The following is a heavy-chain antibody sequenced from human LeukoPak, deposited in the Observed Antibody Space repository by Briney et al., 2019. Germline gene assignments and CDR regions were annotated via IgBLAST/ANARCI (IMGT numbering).Heavy chain of an antibody. CDR3: ARDRSGYSGFGVGEAFHI. CDR1: GYTFTGYD. Sequence: GASVRVSCTASGYTFTGYDMHWVRQAPGQGLEWRGWINPNNGGTNYAQKVQGRVTMTRDTSISTAYMELSRLRSDDTAVYYCARDRSGYSGFGVGEAFHIWPQGTMVSVSS. CDR2: INPNNGGT. J-gene: IGHJ3*02. D-gene: IGHD1-26*01. V-gene: IGHV1-2*02.